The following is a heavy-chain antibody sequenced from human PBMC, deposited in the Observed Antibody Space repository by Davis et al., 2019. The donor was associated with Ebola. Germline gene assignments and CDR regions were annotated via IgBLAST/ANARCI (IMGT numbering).Heavy chain of an antibody. CDR1: GYTFTDYN. V-gene: IGHV1-2*06. Sequence: ASVKVSCKASGYTFTDYNIHWVRQAPGQGLEWMGRIISNSCGTNYAQKFQGRVTMTRDTSISTAYMELSSLRSDDTAVYYCARGHNFGFEFWGQGALVTVSS. CDR2: IISNSCGT. CDR3: ARGHNFGFEF. J-gene: IGHJ4*02. D-gene: IGHD1-1*01.